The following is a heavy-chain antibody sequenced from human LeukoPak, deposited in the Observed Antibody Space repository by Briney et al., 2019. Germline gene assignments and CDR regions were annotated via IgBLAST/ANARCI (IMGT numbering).Heavy chain of an antibody. CDR3: ARDPPAVSINTYA. V-gene: IGHV3-66*01. CDR2: IFSHGET. D-gene: IGHD2-8*01. J-gene: IGHJ4*02. Sequence: PGVSLRLSCAASGFTVGNNYMNWVRQAPGKGLEWVSLIFSHGETSYADSVKGRFTISRDNSKNTLYLQMNGLIVEDTAVYYCARDPPAVSINTYAWGQGTLVTVSS. CDR1: GFTVGNNY.